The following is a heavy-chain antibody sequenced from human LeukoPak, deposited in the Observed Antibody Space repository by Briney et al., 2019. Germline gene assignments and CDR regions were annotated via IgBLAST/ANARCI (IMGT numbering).Heavy chain of an antibody. J-gene: IGHJ5*02. Sequence: PGGSLRLSCVASGFTFSGYWMSWVRQAPGKGLERVANIKYDGSEKYYVDSVKARFTVSRDNAKNSLYLQLNSLRVDDTGIYYCARPYFDTWSGFWTWGQGTLVTVSS. CDR2: IKYDGSEK. D-gene: IGHD3-3*01. CDR3: ARPYFDTWSGFWT. V-gene: IGHV3-7*01. CDR1: GFTFSGYW.